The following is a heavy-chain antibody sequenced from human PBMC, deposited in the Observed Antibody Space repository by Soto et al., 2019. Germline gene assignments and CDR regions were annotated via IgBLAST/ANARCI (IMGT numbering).Heavy chain of an antibody. J-gene: IGHJ4*02. CDR1: GFTFTNYG. Sequence: QMQLVESGGGVVQPGRSLRLSCAASGFTFTNYGMHWVRQAPGKGLEWVAIIWYDGSNKYYADSVKGRFTISRDNSKNTVYLQMYSLRAEDTAMYYCAAGEPLHYRGQGTLVTVSS. D-gene: IGHD3-10*01. V-gene: IGHV3-33*01. CDR3: AAGEPLHY. CDR2: IWYDGSNK.